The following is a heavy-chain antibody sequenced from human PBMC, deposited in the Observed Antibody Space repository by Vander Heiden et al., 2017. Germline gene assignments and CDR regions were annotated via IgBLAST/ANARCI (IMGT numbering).Heavy chain of an antibody. CDR1: GYTFTGYH. CDR3: ARDPSNFCSGGSCYNWFDP. CDR2: INPNSGGT. D-gene: IGHD2-15*01. Sequence: QVQLVQSGAEVKKPGASVKVSCKASGYTFTGYHMHWVRQAPGQGLEWMGWINPNSGGTNYAQKFQGRVTMTRDTSISTAYMELSRLRSDDTAVYYCARDPSNFCSGGSCYNWFDPWGQGTLVTVSS. J-gene: IGHJ5*02. V-gene: IGHV1-2*02.